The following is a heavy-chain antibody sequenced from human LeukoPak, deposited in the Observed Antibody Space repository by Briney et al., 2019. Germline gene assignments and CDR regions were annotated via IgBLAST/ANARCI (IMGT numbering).Heavy chain of an antibody. CDR1: GGSIRSNNFS. Sequence: SETLSLTCSVSGGSIRSNNFSWDWIRQPPGKGLEWIGSFSYGGTTYFNPSLNSRVTMSVDTSKNQFSLKVTSVTAADTAVYYCARRTAVARTAHFDYWGQGILVTVSS. CDR3: ARRTAVARTAHFDY. V-gene: IGHV4-39*01. CDR2: FSYGGTT. J-gene: IGHJ4*02. D-gene: IGHD6-19*01.